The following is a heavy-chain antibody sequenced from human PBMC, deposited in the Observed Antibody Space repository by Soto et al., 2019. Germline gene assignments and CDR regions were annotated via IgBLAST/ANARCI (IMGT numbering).Heavy chain of an antibody. V-gene: IGHV4-59*01. CDR2: IYYSGST. Sequence: PSETLSLTCTVSGGSISSYYWSWIRQPPGKGLEWIGYIYYSGSTNYNPSLKSRVTISVDTSKNHFSLKLSSVTFADTAVYYCARAPGDWFDPWGQGTLVTVSS. CDR3: ARAPGDWFDP. CDR1: GGSISSYY. D-gene: IGHD3-10*01. J-gene: IGHJ5*02.